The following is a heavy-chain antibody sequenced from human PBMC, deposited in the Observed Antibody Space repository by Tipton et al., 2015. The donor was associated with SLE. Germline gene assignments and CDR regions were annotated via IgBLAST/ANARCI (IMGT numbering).Heavy chain of an antibody. CDR3: ARVRYYGSGSHDYFES. CDR2: VYTSGTS. CDR1: GDSVSSGSFY. V-gene: IGHV4-61*09. D-gene: IGHD3-10*01. Sequence: LSCTVSGDSVSSGSFYWSWIRQPAGKGLEWIGHVYTSGTSNYNPSLKSRITMSLDRSKNHFSLRLSPVTAADTAVYYCARVRYYGSGSHDYFESWGQGTLVAVSS. J-gene: IGHJ4*02.